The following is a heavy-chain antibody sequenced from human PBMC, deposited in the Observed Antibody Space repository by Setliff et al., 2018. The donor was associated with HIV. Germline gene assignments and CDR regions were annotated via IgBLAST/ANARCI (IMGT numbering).Heavy chain of an antibody. CDR2: FYHSGTN. CDR3: ARQVGAQYSYWAYYFDA. CDR1: GYSISSGYF. V-gene: IGHV4-38-2*01. J-gene: IGHJ4*02. D-gene: IGHD5-18*01. Sequence: PSETLSLTCAVSGYSISSGYFWGWIRQPPGKGLEWMGRFYHSGTNFYNPSLKSRVTISLDTSTNRFSLKLNSVTAADAAFYYWARQVGAQYSYWAYYFDAWGQGALVTVSS.